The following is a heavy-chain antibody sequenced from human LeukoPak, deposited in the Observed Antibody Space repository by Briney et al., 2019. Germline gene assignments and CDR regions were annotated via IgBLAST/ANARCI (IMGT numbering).Heavy chain of an antibody. J-gene: IGHJ2*01. D-gene: IGHD5-12*01. CDR2: IYYSGST. CDR3: ARHWKWPWYFDL. CDR1: GGSISSGDYY. Sequence: SETLSLTCTVSGGSISSGDYYWSWIRQPPGKGLEWIGSIYYSGSTSYNPSLKSRVTISVDTSKNQFSLKLNSVAAADTAVYYCARHWKWPWYFDLWGRGTLVTVSS. V-gene: IGHV4-39*01.